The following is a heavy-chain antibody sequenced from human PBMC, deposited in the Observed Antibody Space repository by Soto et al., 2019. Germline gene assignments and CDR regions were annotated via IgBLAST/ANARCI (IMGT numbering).Heavy chain of an antibody. J-gene: IGHJ4*01. D-gene: IGHD3-3*01. V-gene: IGHV1-69*05. CDR2: IIPIFGTA. CDR1: GGTFSSYA. Sequence: SVKVSCKASGGTFSSYAISWVRQAPGQGLEWMGGIIPIFGTANYAQKFQGRVTITTDTSTSTAYMELESLRSDDSAVYYCARDSPSTQDFWSGSCIYCSEYCCQGTLVTVSS. CDR3: ARDSPSTQDFWSGSCIYCSEY.